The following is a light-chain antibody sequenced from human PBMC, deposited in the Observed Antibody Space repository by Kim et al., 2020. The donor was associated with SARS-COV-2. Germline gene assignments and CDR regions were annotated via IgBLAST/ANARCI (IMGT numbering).Light chain of an antibody. Sequence: PGKTDRITGGGNNIGGKSVHWYQQRPGQAPVLVIYYDTDRPAGIPERFSGSNSGNTATLTITRVEAGDEADYYCQVCDSSCDHVVFGGGTQLTVL. CDR2: YDT. CDR1: NIGGKS. J-gene: IGLJ2*01. V-gene: IGLV3-21*04. CDR3: QVCDSSCDHVV.